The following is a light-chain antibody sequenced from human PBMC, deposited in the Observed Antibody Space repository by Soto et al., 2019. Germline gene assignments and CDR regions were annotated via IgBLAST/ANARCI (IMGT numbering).Light chain of an antibody. CDR2: GAS. J-gene: IGKJ2*01. CDR3: QQYHNWPPYT. Sequence: EIVLTQSPGTLSLSPGERATLSCRASQSVSSNYLAWYQQKPGQAPRLLIYGASSRATGIPDRFSGSGSGTDFTLTISRLEPEDFAVYYCQQYHNWPPYTFGQGTKLEIK. V-gene: IGKV3-20*01. CDR1: QSVSSNY.